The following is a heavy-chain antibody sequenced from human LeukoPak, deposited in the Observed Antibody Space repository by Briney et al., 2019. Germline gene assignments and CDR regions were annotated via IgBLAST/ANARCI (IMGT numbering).Heavy chain of an antibody. V-gene: IGHV4-39*07. Sequence: SETLSLTCTVSGASITNSAYHWGWIRQPPGKGLEWIGSINHSGSTNYNPSLKSRVTISVDTSKNQFSLKLSSVTAADTAVYYCARRRAFDIWGQGTMVTVSS. CDR3: ARRRAFDI. CDR1: GASITNSAYH. CDR2: INHSGST. J-gene: IGHJ3*02.